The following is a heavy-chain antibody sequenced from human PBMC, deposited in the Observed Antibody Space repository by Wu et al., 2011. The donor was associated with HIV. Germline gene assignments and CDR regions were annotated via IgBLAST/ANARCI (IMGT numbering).Heavy chain of an antibody. CDR3: ARPPPGSTYYYEQYYFGY. Sequence: QVQLVQSGAEVKKPGASAKVSCEASGYTFTGHYIHWVRQAPGQGLEWMGWLNPNSGGTNFAQKFQGRVTMSRDTSITTAYMELSRLRSDDSAIYYCARPPPGSTYYYEQYYFGYWGQGTLVTVSS. D-gene: IGHD3-22*01. CDR2: LNPNSGGT. V-gene: IGHV1-2*02. CDR1: GYTFTGHY. J-gene: IGHJ4*02.